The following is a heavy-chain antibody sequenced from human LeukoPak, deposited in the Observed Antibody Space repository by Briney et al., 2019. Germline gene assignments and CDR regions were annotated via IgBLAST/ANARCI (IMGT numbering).Heavy chain of an antibody. CDR3: ARGAGYYYGSGNYYSDY. Sequence: PGGSLRLSCAASGFTFSSYSMHWVRQAPGKGLEWVAVISYDGSNKYYADSVKGRFTISRDNSKNTLSLQMNSLRAEDTAVYYCARGAGYYYGSGNYYSDYWGQGTLVTASS. CDR1: GFTFSSYS. V-gene: IGHV3-30*03. CDR2: ISYDGSNK. D-gene: IGHD3-10*01. J-gene: IGHJ4*02.